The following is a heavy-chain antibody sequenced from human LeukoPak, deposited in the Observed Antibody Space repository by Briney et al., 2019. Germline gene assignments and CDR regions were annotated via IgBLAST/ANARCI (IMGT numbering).Heavy chain of an antibody. CDR1: GGSISSGAYS. J-gene: IGHJ4*02. Sequence: SQTLSLTCAVSGGSISSGAYSWSWIRQPPGKGLEWIGYIYHSGSTYYNASPKSRVTISVDRSKNQFSLKLNSVTAADTAVYYCARGIDCSGGSCYLDYWGQGTLVTVSS. V-gene: IGHV4-30-2*01. CDR2: IYHSGST. CDR3: ARGIDCSGGSCYLDY. D-gene: IGHD2-15*01.